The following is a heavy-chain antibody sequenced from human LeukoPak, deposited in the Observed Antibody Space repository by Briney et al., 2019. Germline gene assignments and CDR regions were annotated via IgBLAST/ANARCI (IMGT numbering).Heavy chain of an antibody. D-gene: IGHD6-19*01. CDR3: ASRAVAGVFDY. V-gene: IGHV4-34*01. CDR1: GGSFSGYY. CDR2: INHSGST. J-gene: IGHJ4*02. Sequence: SETLSPTCAVYGGSFSGYYWSWIRQPPGKGLEWIGEINHSGSTNYNPSLKSRVTISVDTSKNQFSLKLSSVTAADTAVYYCASRAVAGVFDYWGQGTLVTVSS.